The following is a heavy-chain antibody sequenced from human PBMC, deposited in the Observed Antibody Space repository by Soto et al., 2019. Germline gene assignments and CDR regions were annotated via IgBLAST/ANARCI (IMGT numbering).Heavy chain of an antibody. V-gene: IGHV3-23*01. CDR2: ISGSGIST. Sequence: PGGSLRLSCAASGLTFSSYAMSWVRQAPGKGLEWVSGISGSGISTYYADSVKGRFTISRDKSKNTLYLQMNSLRAEDTAVYYCAKNSESSAYSSFDYWGQGTLVTVSS. CDR1: GLTFSSYA. CDR3: AKNSESSAYSSFDY. D-gene: IGHD3-22*01. J-gene: IGHJ4*02.